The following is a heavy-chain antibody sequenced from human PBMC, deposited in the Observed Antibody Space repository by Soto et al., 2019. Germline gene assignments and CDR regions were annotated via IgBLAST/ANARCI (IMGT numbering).Heavy chain of an antibody. CDR3: AVQGGSYRPFDY. V-gene: IGHV1-69*13. D-gene: IGHD3-16*02. CDR2: IIPIFGTA. Sequence: ASVKVSCKASGGTFSSYAISWVRQAPGQGLEWMGGIIPIFGTANYAQKFQGRVTITADESTSTAYMELSSLRSEDTAVYYCAVQGGSYRPFDYWGQGTLVTVSS. J-gene: IGHJ4*02. CDR1: GGTFSSYA.